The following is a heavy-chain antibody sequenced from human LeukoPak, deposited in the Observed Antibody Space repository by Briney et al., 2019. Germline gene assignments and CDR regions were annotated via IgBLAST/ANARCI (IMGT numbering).Heavy chain of an antibody. CDR3: ARHGKDNWNVMYFDY. CDR1: GVSISSSNYY. V-gene: IGHV4-39*01. J-gene: IGHJ4*02. D-gene: IGHD1-20*01. CDR2: IYYSGST. Sequence: ASETLSLTCTVSGVSISSSNYYWGWIRQPPGKGLEWIGSIYYSGSTYYNSSLKSRVTISVDTSKNQFSLKLSSVTAADTAVYYCARHGKDNWNVMYFDYWGQGTLVTVSS.